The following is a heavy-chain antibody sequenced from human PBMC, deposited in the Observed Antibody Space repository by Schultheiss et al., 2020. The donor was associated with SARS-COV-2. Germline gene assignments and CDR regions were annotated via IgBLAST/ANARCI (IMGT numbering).Heavy chain of an antibody. J-gene: IGHJ6*02. CDR3: ARVQSHRGYSYGYAYYYGMDV. V-gene: IGHV3-66*03. Sequence: GGSLRLSCAASGFTVSSNYMRWVRQAPGKGLEWVSVIYSCGSTNYADSVKGRFTISRDNSKNTLYLQMNSLRAEDTAVYYCARVQSHRGYSYGYAYYYGMDVWGQGTTVTVSS. CDR1: GFTVSSNY. CDR2: IYSCGST. D-gene: IGHD5-18*01.